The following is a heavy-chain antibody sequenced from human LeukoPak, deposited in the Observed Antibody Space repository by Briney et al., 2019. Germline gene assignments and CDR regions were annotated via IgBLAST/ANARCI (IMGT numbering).Heavy chain of an antibody. CDR1: GYTFTGYY. V-gene: IGHV1-2*02. J-gene: IGHJ4*02. CDR2: INPNSGGT. D-gene: IGHD2-2*01. Sequence: ASVKVSCTASGYTFTGYYMHWVRQAPGQGLEWMGWINPNSGGTNCAQKFQGRVTMTRDTSISTAYMELSRLRSDDTAVYYCARDRWRFCSSTSCYGDDYWGQGTLVTVSS. CDR3: ARDRWRFCSSTSCYGDDY.